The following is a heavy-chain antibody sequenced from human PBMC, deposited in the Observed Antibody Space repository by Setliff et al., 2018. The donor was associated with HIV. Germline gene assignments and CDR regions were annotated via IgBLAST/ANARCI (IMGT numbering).Heavy chain of an antibody. D-gene: IGHD6-19*01. CDR1: GLTFSSYS. CDR2: ISSSAVST. J-gene: IGHJ4*02. CDR3: ALAGRAVYY. Sequence: PGGSLRLSCAASGLTFSSYSMSWVRQAPGKGLEWVSGISSSAVSTYYKDSVKGRFTISRDNSKNTLYLQMNSLRAEDTAVYYCALAGRAVYYWGQGTLVTVSS. V-gene: IGHV3-23*01.